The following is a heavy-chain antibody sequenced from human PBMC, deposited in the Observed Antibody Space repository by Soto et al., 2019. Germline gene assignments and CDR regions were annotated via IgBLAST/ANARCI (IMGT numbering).Heavy chain of an antibody. CDR2: INSDGSST. D-gene: IGHD6-13*01. CDR3: ARTFCSSWYVGNNWFDS. J-gene: IGHJ5*01. CDR1: GFTFSSYW. Sequence: GGSLRLSCAASGFTFSSYWMHWVRQAPGKGLVWVSRINSDGSSTSYADSVKGRFTISRDNAKNTLYLQMNSLRAEDTAVYYCARTFCSSWYVGNNWFDSWGQGTLVTVSS. V-gene: IGHV3-74*01.